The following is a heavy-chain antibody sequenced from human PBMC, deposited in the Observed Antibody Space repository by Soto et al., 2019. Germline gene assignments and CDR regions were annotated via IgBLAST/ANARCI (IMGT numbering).Heavy chain of an antibody. CDR2: TYYRSKWYS. CDR3: ARGIFYDFWSGDWFDP. CDR1: GDSVSSNSAA. J-gene: IGHJ5*02. Sequence: SQTLSLICAISGDSVSSNSAAWNWIRQSPSRGLEWLGRTYYRSKWYSEYAVSMKSRISINPDTSKNQFSLQLNSVTPEDTAVYYCARGIFYDFWSGDWFDPWGQGTLVTVSS. V-gene: IGHV6-1*01. D-gene: IGHD3-3*01.